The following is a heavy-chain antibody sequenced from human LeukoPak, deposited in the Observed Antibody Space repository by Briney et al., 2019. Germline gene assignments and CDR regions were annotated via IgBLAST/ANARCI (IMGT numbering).Heavy chain of an antibody. V-gene: IGHV4-59*01. D-gene: IGHD4-23*01. CDR1: GGSISSYY. Sequence: SETLSLTCTISGGSISSYYWSWIRQPPGKGLEWIGYIYYSGSTNYNPSLKSRVTISVDTSKNQFSLKLSSVTAADTAVYYCARFRDYGGNSGLNYWGQGTLVTISS. CDR2: IYYSGST. CDR3: ARFRDYGGNSGLNY. J-gene: IGHJ4*02.